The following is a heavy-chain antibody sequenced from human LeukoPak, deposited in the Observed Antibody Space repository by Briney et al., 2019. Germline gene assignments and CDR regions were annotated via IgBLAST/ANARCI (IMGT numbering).Heavy chain of an antibody. CDR3: ARGVGTIFGVVIHYYYYMDV. CDR1: GGSISSSSYY. V-gene: IGHV4-39*01. D-gene: IGHD3-3*01. CDR2: IYYSGST. J-gene: IGHJ6*03. Sequence: SETLSLTCTVSGGSISSSSYYWGWIRQPPGKGLEWIGSIYYSGSTYYNPSLKSRVTISVDTSKNQFSLKLSSVTAADTAVYYCARGVGTIFGVVIHYYYYMDVWGKGTTVTVSS.